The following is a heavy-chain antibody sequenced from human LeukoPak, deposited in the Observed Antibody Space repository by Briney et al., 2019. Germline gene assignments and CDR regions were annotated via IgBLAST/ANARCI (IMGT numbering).Heavy chain of an antibody. V-gene: IGHV3-49*03. D-gene: IGHD2-21*02. Sequence: PGGSLRLSCTASGFTFGDYAMSWFRQAPGKGLEWVGFIRSKAYGGTTEYAASVKGRFTISRDDSKSIAYLQMNSLKTEDTAVYYCTRDPLCGGDCYSRDYYYGMDVWGQGTTVTVSS. J-gene: IGHJ6*02. CDR2: IRSKAYGGTT. CDR3: TRDPLCGGDCYSRDYYYGMDV. CDR1: GFTFGDYA.